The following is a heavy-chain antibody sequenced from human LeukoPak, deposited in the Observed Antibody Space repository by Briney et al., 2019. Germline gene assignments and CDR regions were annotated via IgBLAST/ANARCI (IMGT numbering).Heavy chain of an antibody. D-gene: IGHD6-19*01. CDR3: AKSRYSSASYASDY. J-gene: IGHJ4*02. CDR1: GFTFSSYS. Sequence: PGGSLRLSCAASGFTFSSYSMNWVRQAPGKGLEWVSSISSSRSYIYYADSVKGRFTISRDNSKNTLYLQMTSLRAEDTAVYYCAKSRYSSASYASDYWGQGTLVTVSS. V-gene: IGHV3-21*04. CDR2: ISSSRSYI.